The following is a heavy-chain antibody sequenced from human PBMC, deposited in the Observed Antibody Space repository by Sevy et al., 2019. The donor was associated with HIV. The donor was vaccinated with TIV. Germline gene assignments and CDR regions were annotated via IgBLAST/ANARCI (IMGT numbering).Heavy chain of an antibody. CDR1: GFTFGNFW. D-gene: IGHD3-10*01. Sequence: GGSLRLSCAVSGFTFGNFWMSWVRQAPGKGLEWVANIRQDGSEKYYVDSVRGRFTMSRDNAKNSLFLQLNSLRADDTAIYYCAKSYFGSGTSYGMDLWGRGTTVTVSS. CDR3: AKSYFGSGTSYGMDL. CDR2: IRQDGSEK. J-gene: IGHJ6*02. V-gene: IGHV3-7*01.